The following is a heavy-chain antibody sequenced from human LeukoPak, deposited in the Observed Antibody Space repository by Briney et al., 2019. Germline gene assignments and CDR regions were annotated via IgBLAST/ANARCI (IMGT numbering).Heavy chain of an antibody. J-gene: IGHJ4*02. Sequence: SETLSLTCSVSGDSISYFYWSWIRQAAGKGLEWIGRISGSGSTDYNASLKSRVTISVDTSKNQFSLKLSSVTAADTAVYYCARSSSSWYGNDYWGQGTLVTVSS. CDR1: GDSISYFY. CDR2: ISGSGST. V-gene: IGHV4-4*07. D-gene: IGHD6-13*01. CDR3: ARSSSSWYGNDY.